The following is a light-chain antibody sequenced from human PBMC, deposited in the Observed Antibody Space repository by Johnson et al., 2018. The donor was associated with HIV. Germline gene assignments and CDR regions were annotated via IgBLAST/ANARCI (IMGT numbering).Light chain of an antibody. Sequence: HSVLTQPPSVSAAPGQKVTISCSGSSSNIGNNYVSWYQQLPGTAPKLLIYEKNKRPSGIPDRFSASKSGTSATLAIPGLHTGDEADYYCGTWDSSLSAHYVFGTGTKGTVL. J-gene: IGLJ1*01. CDR2: EKN. CDR3: GTWDSSLSAHYV. CDR1: SSNIGNNY. V-gene: IGLV1-51*02.